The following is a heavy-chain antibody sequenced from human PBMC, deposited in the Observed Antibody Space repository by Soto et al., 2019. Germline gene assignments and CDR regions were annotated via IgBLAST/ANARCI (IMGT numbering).Heavy chain of an antibody. CDR1: GGSISSYY. Sequence: SETLSLTCTVSGGSISSYYWSWIRQPPGKGLEWIGYIYYSGSTNYNPSLKSRVTISVDTSKNQFSLKLSSVTAADTAVYYCASIAIDYYYMDVWGKGTTVTVSS. CDR3: ASIAIDYYYMDV. CDR2: IYYSGST. V-gene: IGHV4-59*01. J-gene: IGHJ6*03. D-gene: IGHD3-16*02.